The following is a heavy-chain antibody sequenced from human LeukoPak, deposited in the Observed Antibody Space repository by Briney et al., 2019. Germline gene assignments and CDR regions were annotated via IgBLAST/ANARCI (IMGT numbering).Heavy chain of an antibody. J-gene: IGHJ4*02. CDR1: GGSISSGGYY. Sequence: SETLSLTCTVSGGSISSGGYYWSWIRQPPGKGLEWIGYIYHSGSTYYNPSLKSRVTISVDRSKNQFSLKLSSVTAADTAVYYCAREGAPDPTVYWGQGTLVTVSS. D-gene: IGHD3-16*01. CDR3: AREGAPDPTVY. CDR2: IYHSGST. V-gene: IGHV4-30-2*01.